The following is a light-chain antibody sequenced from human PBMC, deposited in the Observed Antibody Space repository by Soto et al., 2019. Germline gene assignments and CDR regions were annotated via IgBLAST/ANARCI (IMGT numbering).Light chain of an antibody. Sequence: DIQMTQSPSTLSACVXDRFTXXXRASQSISSWLAWYQQKPGKAPKLPIYKASSLESGVPSRFSGSGSGTEFTLTISSLQPDDFATYYCQQYNSYPWTFGQGTKVDIK. CDR1: QSISSW. J-gene: IGKJ1*01. V-gene: IGKV1-5*03. CDR2: KAS. CDR3: QQYNSYPWT.